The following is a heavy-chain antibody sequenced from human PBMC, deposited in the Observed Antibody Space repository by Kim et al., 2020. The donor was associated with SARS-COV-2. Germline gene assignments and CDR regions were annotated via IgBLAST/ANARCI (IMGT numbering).Heavy chain of an antibody. CDR1: GYTFTSYY. CDR2: INPSGGST. Sequence: ASVKVSCKASGYTFTSYYMHWVRQAPGQGLEWMGIINPSGGSTSYAQKFQGRVTMTRDTSTSTVYMELSSLRSEDTAVYYCARAGGLDYDYVWGSYPLDYWGQGTLVTVSS. V-gene: IGHV1-46*01. CDR3: ARAGGLDYDYVWGSYPLDY. J-gene: IGHJ4*02. D-gene: IGHD3-16*02.